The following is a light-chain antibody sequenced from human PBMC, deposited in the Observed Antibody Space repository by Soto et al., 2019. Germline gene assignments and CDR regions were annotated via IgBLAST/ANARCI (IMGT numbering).Light chain of an antibody. CDR1: NSDVNY. Sequence: QSALAQPASVSGAPGQSITISCTGTNSDVNYVSWHQQHPGKAPKLMIYEVINRSSGVSTRLSGSKSGNTASLTISGLQAEDEADYYCISSTSSNTFVFGTGTKVTVL. CDR2: EVI. CDR3: ISSTSSNTFV. J-gene: IGLJ1*01. V-gene: IGLV2-14*01.